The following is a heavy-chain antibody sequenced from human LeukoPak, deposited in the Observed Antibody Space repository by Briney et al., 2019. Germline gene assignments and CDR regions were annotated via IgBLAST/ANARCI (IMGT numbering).Heavy chain of an antibody. CDR2: ISGSGGGGTS. Sequence: GESLRLSCAASGFTFSSYAMSWVRQAPGKGLEWVSTISGSGGGGTSYCADSVKGRFTISRDNSKNKLYLQMNSLRAEDTAIYSCAKDLYTTGWWGYFDYWGQGTLVTVSS. D-gene: IGHD6-19*01. CDR1: GFTFSSYA. V-gene: IGHV3-23*01. CDR3: AKDLYTTGWWGYFDY. J-gene: IGHJ4*02.